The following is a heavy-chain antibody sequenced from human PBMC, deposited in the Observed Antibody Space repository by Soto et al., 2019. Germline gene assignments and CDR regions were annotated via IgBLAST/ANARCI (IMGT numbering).Heavy chain of an antibody. CDR2: IYYSGNT. CDR1: GGSITSGGYY. J-gene: IGHJ6*02. CDR3: ARGDTSGISGMDV. Sequence: QVQLQESGPGLVKASQTLSLTCTVSGGSITSGGYYWSWIRQHPEKGLEWIGYIYYSGNTYYNPSLKSRVTISVDTSKNQFSLKLTSVTAADTAVYYCARGDTSGISGMDVWGQGTTVTVSS. V-gene: IGHV4-31*03. D-gene: IGHD3-22*01.